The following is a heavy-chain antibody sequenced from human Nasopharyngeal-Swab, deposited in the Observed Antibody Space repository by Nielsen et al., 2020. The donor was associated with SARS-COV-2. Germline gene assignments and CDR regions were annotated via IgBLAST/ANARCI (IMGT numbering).Heavy chain of an antibody. J-gene: IGHJ4*02. CDR3: ARHADDSPWDY. V-gene: IGHV4-39*01. Sequence: SETLSLTCTVSGGSISSSSYYWGWIRQPPGKGLEWIGSIYYSGSTYYNPSLKSRVTISVDTSKNQFSLKLSSVTAADTAVYYCARHADDSPWDYWGQGTLVTVSS. CDR1: GGSISSSSYY. D-gene: IGHD5-18*01. CDR2: IYYSGST.